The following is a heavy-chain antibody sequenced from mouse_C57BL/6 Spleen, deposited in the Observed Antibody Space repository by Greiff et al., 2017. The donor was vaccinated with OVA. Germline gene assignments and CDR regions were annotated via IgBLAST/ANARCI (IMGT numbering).Heavy chain of an antibody. CDR2: IYPGSGNT. V-gene: IGHV1-84*01. Sequence: QLVESGPELVKPGASVKISCKASGYTFTDYYINWVKQRPGQGLEWIGWIYPGSGNTKYNEKFKGKATLTVDTSSSTAYMQLSSLTCEDSAVYFCARWEGLRRGYAMDYWGQGTSVTVSS. J-gene: IGHJ4*01. D-gene: IGHD2-4*01. CDR3: ARWEGLRRGYAMDY. CDR1: GYTFTDYY.